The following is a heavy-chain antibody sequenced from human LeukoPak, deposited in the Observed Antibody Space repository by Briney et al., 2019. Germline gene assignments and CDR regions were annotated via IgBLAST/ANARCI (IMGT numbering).Heavy chain of an antibody. CDR3: ARRPRIAAAGNGEGEDY. D-gene: IGHD6-13*01. CDR1: GGSISSYY. CDR2: IYTSGST. J-gene: IGHJ4*02. V-gene: IGHV4-4*07. Sequence: SETLSLTCTVSGGSISSYYWSWIRQPAGKGLEWIGRIYTSGSTNYNPSLKSRVTMSVDKSKNQFSLKLSSVTAADTAVYYCARRPRIAAAGNGEGEDYWGQGTLVTVSS.